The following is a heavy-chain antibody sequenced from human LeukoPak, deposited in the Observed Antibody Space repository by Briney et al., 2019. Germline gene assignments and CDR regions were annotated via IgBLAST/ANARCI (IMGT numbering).Heavy chain of an antibody. CDR2: ISAYNGNT. V-gene: IGHV1-18*01. D-gene: IGHD3-16*02. Sequence: ASVKVSCKASGYTFTSYGISWVRHAPGQGLEWMGWISAYNGNTNYAQKVQGRVTMTTDTSTSTAYMELRSLRSDGAAVYYCARANMITFGGVIVLDAFDIWGQGTTGSVSS. J-gene: IGHJ3*02. CDR1: GYTFTSYG. CDR3: ARANMITFGGVIVLDAFDI.